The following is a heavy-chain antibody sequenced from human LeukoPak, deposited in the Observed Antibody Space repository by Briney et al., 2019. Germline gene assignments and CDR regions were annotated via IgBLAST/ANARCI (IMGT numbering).Heavy chain of an antibody. CDR3: ARAALCRDGYSNKDYFDY. J-gene: IGHJ4*02. CDR1: GYTFTSYG. D-gene: IGHD5-24*01. V-gene: IGHV1-18*01. Sequence: ASVKVSCKASGYTFTSYGISWVRQAPGQGLEWMGWISAYNGNTNYAQKLQGRVTMTTDTSTSTAYMELRSLRSDDTAVYYCARAALCRDGYSNKDYFDYWGQGTLVTVSS. CDR2: ISAYNGNT.